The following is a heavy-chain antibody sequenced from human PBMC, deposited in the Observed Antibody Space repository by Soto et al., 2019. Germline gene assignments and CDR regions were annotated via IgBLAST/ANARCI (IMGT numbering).Heavy chain of an antibody. CDR2: IYSGGRT. J-gene: IGHJ4*02. V-gene: IGHV3-53*01. CDR1: GFTVSSNY. CDR3: ARGIPRGYSYGPYYFDY. Sequence: GGSLRLSCAASGFTVSSNYMAWVRQAPGKGLEWVSVIYSGGRTYYADSVKGRFTISRDNSKNTLYLQMNSLRAEDTAVYYCARGIPRGYSYGPYYFDYWGQGTLVTVSS. D-gene: IGHD5-18*01.